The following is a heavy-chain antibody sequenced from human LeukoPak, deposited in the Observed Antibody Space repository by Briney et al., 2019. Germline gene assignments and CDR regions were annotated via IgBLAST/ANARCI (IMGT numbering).Heavy chain of an antibody. J-gene: IGHJ5*02. V-gene: IGHV1-69*13. CDR2: IIPIFGTA. D-gene: IGHD2-15*01. CDR1: GGTFSSYA. Sequence: RASVKVSCKASGGTFSSYAISWVRQAPGQGLEWMGGIIPIFGTANYAQKFQGRVTITADESTSTAYMELSSLRSEDTAMYYCARGARGYCSGGSCYSPNFDPWGQGTLVTVSS. CDR3: ARGARGYCSGGSCYSPNFDP.